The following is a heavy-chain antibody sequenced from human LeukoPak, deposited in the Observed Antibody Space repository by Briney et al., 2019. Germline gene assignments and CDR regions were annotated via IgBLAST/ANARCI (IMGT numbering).Heavy chain of an antibody. J-gene: IGHJ4*02. CDR3: ARGLNGYSGTYYGFDY. Sequence: GSLRLSCAASGFTFSIYDMSWVRQPPGKGLEWIGEINHSGTTNYNPSLKSRVTISVDTSKNQFSLKLNSVTAADTAVFYCARGLNGYSGTYYGFDYWGQATLVTVSS. CDR2: INHSGTT. D-gene: IGHD1-26*01. CDR1: GFTFSIYD. V-gene: IGHV4-34*01.